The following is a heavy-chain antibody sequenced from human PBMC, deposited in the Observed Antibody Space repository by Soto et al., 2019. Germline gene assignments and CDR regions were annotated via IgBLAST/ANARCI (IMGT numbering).Heavy chain of an antibody. J-gene: IGHJ4*01. CDR2: INPNSGGT. CDR3: ARGIVSVADHEPGREFDI. Sequence: ASVKVSCKASGYTFTGYYMHWVRQAPGQGLEWMGWINPNSGGTNYAQKFQGWVTMTRDTSISTAYMELSRLRSDDTAVYYCARGIVSVADHEPGREFDIWGQRTLVPVSS. D-gene: IGHD2-21*01. V-gene: IGHV1-2*04. CDR1: GYTFTGYY.